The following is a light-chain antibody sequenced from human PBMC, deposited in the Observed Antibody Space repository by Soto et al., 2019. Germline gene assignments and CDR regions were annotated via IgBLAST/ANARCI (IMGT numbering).Light chain of an antibody. V-gene: IGKV1-5*01. CDR3: QQFNSYPIT. CDR1: QRISSW. J-gene: IGKJ5*01. Sequence: DIQMTQSPSTLSASVGDRVTNTCRASQRISSWLAWYQQKPGKAPKVLIYDASSLESGVPSRFSGSGSGTEFTLTISSLQPDDFATYYCQQFNSYPITFGQGTRLETK. CDR2: DAS.